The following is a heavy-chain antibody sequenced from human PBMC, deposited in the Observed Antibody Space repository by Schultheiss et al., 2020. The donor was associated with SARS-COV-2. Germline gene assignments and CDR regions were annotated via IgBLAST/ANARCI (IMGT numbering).Heavy chain of an antibody. D-gene: IGHD3-22*01. V-gene: IGHV4-34*01. CDR2: INHSGST. J-gene: IGHJ4*02. CDR3: ARSASEESSGYFDY. Sequence: SETLSLTCAVYGWSFSGYYWSWIRQPPGEGLEGIGEINHSGSTNYNPSPKSRGTISVDTSKKQFSLKQISVTAADTAVYYCARSASEESSGYFDYWGQGTLVTVSS. CDR1: GWSFSGYY.